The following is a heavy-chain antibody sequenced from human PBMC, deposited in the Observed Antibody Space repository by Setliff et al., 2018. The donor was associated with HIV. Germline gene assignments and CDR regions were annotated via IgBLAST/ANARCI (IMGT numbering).Heavy chain of an antibody. CDR3: ARLGDNSDWRSIYFFYYMDV. CDR1: GGSISSRSYY. J-gene: IGHJ6*03. V-gene: IGHV4-39*01. CDR2: ILSGGNT. Sequence: NPSETLSLTCSVFGGSISSRSYYWGWIRQSPGQGLEWIGNILSGGNTYYNPSLKSRVSMSVDTSKNQFSLSLISMTAADSAVYYCARLGDNSDWRSIYFFYYMDVWGKGTTVTVSS. D-gene: IGHD3-22*01.